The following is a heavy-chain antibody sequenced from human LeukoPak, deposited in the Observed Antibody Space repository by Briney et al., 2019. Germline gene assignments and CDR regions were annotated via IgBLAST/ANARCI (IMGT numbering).Heavy chain of an antibody. J-gene: IGHJ4*02. Sequence: GASVKVSCKASGYTFTNYYMYWVRQAPGQGLEWMGIINPSGGSTTYAQKFQGRVTITRDTSTSAVYMELSSLRSEDTALYYCARAYYYDSSAYYPGGDYWGQGTLVTVSS. CDR1: GYTFTNYY. CDR3: ARAYYYDSSAYYPGGDY. V-gene: IGHV1-46*01. CDR2: INPSGGST. D-gene: IGHD3-22*01.